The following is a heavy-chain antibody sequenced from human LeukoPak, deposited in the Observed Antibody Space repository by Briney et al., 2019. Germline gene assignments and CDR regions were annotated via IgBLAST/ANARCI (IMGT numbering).Heavy chain of an antibody. Sequence: ASVKVFCKASGYTFTSYGISWVRQAPGQGLEWMGWISAYNGNTNYAQKLQGRVTMTTDTSTSTAYMELRSLRSDDTAVYYCARDRDSSGHWAFDIWGQGTMVTVSS. V-gene: IGHV1-18*01. CDR1: GYTFTSYG. J-gene: IGHJ3*02. D-gene: IGHD3-22*01. CDR2: ISAYNGNT. CDR3: ARDRDSSGHWAFDI.